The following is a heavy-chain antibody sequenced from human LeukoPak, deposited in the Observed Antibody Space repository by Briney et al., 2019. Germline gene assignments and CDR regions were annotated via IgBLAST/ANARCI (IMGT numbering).Heavy chain of an antibody. Sequence: ASVKASCKASGYTFTAYGISWGRQAPGQGVEWLGWIIAHNGDTNYAQKLQGRVTMTTDTSTSTAYMELRSLRSDDTAVYYCARDRGYHFDSRGFDFWGQGTLVTVSS. CDR2: IIAHNGDT. J-gene: IGHJ4*02. CDR1: GYTFTAYG. V-gene: IGHV1-18*01. CDR3: ARDRGYHFDSRGFDF. D-gene: IGHD3-22*01.